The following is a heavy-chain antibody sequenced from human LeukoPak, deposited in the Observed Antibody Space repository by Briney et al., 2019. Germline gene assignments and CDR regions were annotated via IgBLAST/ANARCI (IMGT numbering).Heavy chain of an antibody. CDR2: IIPILGIA. CDR1: GGTFSSYA. V-gene: IGHV1-69*04. J-gene: IGHJ4*02. Sequence: ASVKVSCKASGGTFSSYAINWVRQAPGQGLEWMGRIIPILGIANYAQKFQGRVTITADKSTSTAYMELSSLRSEDTAVYYCATKRGYSYGYVDYCGQGTLVTVSS. CDR3: ATKRGYSYGYVDY. D-gene: IGHD5-18*01.